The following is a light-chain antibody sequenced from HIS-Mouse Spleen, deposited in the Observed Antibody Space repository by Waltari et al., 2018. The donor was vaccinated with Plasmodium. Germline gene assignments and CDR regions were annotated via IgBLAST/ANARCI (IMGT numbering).Light chain of an antibody. V-gene: IGKV1-5*03. Sequence: DIQMTQSPSPLPASVGDRVTITCRASQSISSRLAWYQQKPGKAPKLLIYKASSLESGVPSRFSGSGSGTEFTLTISSLQPDDFATYYCQQYNSYSWTFGQGTKVEIK. CDR1: QSISSR. J-gene: IGKJ1*01. CDR3: QQYNSYSWT. CDR2: KAS.